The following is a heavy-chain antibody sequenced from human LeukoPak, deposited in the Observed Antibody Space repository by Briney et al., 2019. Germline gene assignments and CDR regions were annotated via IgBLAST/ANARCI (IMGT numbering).Heavy chain of an antibody. CDR3: AKGLRGHSD. CDR2: ITGSGLNT. J-gene: IGHJ4*02. D-gene: IGHD5-12*01. CDR1: GFTFRTYG. Sequence: PGGSLRLSCAASGFTFRTYGMTWVRQAPGKGLEWVSAITGSGLNTYYTDSVKGRFTISRDNSKNTLYLQMNSLRVEDTAVYYCAKGLRGHSDWGQGPLVTVSS. V-gene: IGHV3-23*01.